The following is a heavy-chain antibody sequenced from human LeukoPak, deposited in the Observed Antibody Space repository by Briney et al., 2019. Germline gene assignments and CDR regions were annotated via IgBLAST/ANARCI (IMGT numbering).Heavy chain of an antibody. V-gene: IGHV1-18*01. CDR2: ISATNGNT. Sequence: GASVKVSCKASGYTFTNYDYGISWVRQAPGQGPKWGGWISATNGNTKYVQEFQGRVSMTTDTSTNTAYMELRSLRSDDTAVYFCARVYGYNIGVYYFDYWGQGTLVTVSS. D-gene: IGHD2-8*01. CDR3: ARVYGYNIGVYYFDY. CDR1: GYTFTNYDYG. J-gene: IGHJ4*02.